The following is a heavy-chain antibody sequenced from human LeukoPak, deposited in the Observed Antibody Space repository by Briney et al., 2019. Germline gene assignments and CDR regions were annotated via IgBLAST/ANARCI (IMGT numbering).Heavy chain of an antibody. Sequence: SETLSLTCAVYGGSFSGYYWSWIRQPPGKGLEWIGEINHSGSTNYNPSLKSRVTISVDTSKNQFSLKLSSVTAADTAVYYCARIRGYSSSPEFDPWGQGTPVTVSS. CDR3: ARIRGYSSSPEFDP. D-gene: IGHD6-6*01. CDR1: GGSFSGYY. CDR2: INHSGST. J-gene: IGHJ5*02. V-gene: IGHV4-34*01.